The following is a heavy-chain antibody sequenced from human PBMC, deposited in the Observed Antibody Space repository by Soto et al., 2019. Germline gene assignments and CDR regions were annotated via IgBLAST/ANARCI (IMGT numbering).Heavy chain of an antibody. Sequence: EVQLVESGGGLVQPGGSLKLSCAASGFTFSGSAMHWVRQASGKGLEWVGRIRSKANSYATAYAASVKGSFTISRDDSKNTAYLQMNSLKTEDTAVYYCTRHSILGRDYEDYYYGMDVWGQGTTVTVSS. D-gene: IGHD4-17*01. CDR3: TRHSILGRDYEDYYYGMDV. V-gene: IGHV3-73*02. CDR2: IRSKANSYAT. J-gene: IGHJ6*02. CDR1: GFTFSGSA.